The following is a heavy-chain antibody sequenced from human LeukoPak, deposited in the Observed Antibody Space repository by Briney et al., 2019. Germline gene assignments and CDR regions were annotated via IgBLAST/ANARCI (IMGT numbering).Heavy chain of an antibody. Sequence: GASVKVSCKASGYTFTGYYMHWVRQAPGQGLEWMGWINPNSGGTNYAQKFQAWVTMTRDTSISTAYMELSRLRSDDTAVYYCARDGPHYDGSGCHLDPWGQGTLVTVSS. CDR1: GYTFTGYY. CDR3: ARDGPHYDGSGCHLDP. CDR2: INPNSGGT. V-gene: IGHV1-2*04. D-gene: IGHD3-22*01. J-gene: IGHJ5*02.